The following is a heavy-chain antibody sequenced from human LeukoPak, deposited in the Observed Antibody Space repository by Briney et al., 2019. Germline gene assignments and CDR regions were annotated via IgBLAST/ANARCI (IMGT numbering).Heavy chain of an antibody. CDR2: LHADGIEK. CDR3: ARGGYSFDY. J-gene: IGHJ4*02. Sequence: GGSLRLSCAASGFSLSGYWMSWVRQAPGKGLEWVARLHADGIEKYYVDSVKGRFTISRDNAKNYLYVQMNSLRVEGTAVYYCARGGYSFDYLGQGTLVTVSS. V-gene: IGHV3-7*01. D-gene: IGHD5-12*01. CDR1: GFSLSGYW.